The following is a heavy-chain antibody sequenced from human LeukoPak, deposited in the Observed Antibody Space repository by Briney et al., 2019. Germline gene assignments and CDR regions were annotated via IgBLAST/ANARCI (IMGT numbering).Heavy chain of an antibody. J-gene: IGHJ4*02. CDR1: GYTFTSYD. CDR2: MNPNSGNT. V-gene: IGHV1-8*01. Sequence: ASVKVSCKASGYTFTSYDINWVRQAPGQGLEWMGWMNPNSGNTGYAQKFQGRVTMTRNTSISTAYMELSNLRSEDTAVYYCARAHPYDSSGSVVYWGQGTLVTVSS. D-gene: IGHD3-22*01. CDR3: ARAHPYDSSGSVVY.